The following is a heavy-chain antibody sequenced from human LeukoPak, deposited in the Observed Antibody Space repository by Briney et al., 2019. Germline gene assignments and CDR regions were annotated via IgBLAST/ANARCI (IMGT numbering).Heavy chain of an antibody. Sequence: SQTLSLTCSVSGGSISSGSNYWSWIRQPPGKGLEWIGSIYYSGSTYYNPSLKSRVTISVDTSKNQFSLKLSSVTAADTAVYYCARLAVDYYDSSGYYFDYWGQGTLVTVSS. CDR1: GGSISSGSNY. V-gene: IGHV4-39*01. CDR2: IYYSGST. CDR3: ARLAVDYYDSSGYYFDY. J-gene: IGHJ4*02. D-gene: IGHD3-22*01.